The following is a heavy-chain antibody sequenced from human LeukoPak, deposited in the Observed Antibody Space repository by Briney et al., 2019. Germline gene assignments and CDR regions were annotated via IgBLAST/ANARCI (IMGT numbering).Heavy chain of an antibody. Sequence: GGSLRLSCAASGFTFSSYAMHWVRQAPGKGLEWVAVISYDGSNKYYADSVKGRFTISRDNSKNTLYLQMNSLRAEDTAVYYCAKGGGYDTRDHYCHYWGQGTLVTVSS. D-gene: IGHD5-12*01. CDR2: ISYDGSNK. CDR1: GFTFSSYA. V-gene: IGHV3-30-3*01. CDR3: AKGGGYDTRDHYCHY. J-gene: IGHJ4*02.